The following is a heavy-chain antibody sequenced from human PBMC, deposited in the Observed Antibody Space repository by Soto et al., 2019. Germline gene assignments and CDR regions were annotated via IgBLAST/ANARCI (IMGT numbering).Heavy chain of an antibody. Sequence: QVQLQESGPGLVKPSQTLSLTCTVSGGSISSGGYYWSWIRQHPGKGLEWIGYIYYSGITYYTPSLNSRGTITASTSKSPLSRKPSSVTAADTAVYYCARYSREVWTWFAPWGQGSLVTVSS. J-gene: IGHJ5*02. D-gene: IGHD4-4*01. CDR2: IYYSGIT. CDR3: ARYSREVWTWFAP. V-gene: IGHV4-31*03. CDR1: GGSISSGGYY.